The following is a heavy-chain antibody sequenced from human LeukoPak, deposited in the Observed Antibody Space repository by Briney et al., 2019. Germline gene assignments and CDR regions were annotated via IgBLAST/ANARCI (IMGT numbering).Heavy chain of an antibody. CDR1: GFTSSSYA. CDR3: ASRSGTYHYDSSGYPGP. Sequence: GGSLRLSCAASGFTSSSYAMSWVRQAPGKGLEWVSAISGSGGSTYYADSVKGRFTISRDNSKNTLYLQMNSLRAEDTAVYYCASRSGTYHYDSSGYPGPWGQGTLVTVSS. J-gene: IGHJ5*02. CDR2: ISGSGGST. V-gene: IGHV3-23*01. D-gene: IGHD3-22*01.